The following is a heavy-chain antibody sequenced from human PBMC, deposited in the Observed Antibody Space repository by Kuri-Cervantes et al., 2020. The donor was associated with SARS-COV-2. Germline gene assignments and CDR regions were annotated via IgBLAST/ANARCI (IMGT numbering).Heavy chain of an antibody. CDR2: ISGSGANT. Sequence: GGSLRLSCAASGFTFSSFPMSWVRQAPGKGLEWVSGISGSGANTYYADSVKGWFTISRDNSKNTLYLQMNSLRAKDTAVYYCVKDSRVYYFDYWGQGTLVTVSS. V-gene: IGHV3-23*01. D-gene: IGHD2/OR15-2a*01. CDR1: GFTFSSFP. J-gene: IGHJ4*02. CDR3: VKDSRVYYFDY.